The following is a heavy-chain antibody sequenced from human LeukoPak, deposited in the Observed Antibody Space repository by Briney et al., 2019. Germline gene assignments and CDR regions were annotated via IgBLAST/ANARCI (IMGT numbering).Heavy chain of an antibody. D-gene: IGHD3-22*01. V-gene: IGHV1-2*02. J-gene: IGHJ6*02. CDR3: ASLSAVYYDSSEPYYYGMDV. Sequence: ASVKVSCKASGYTFTGYYMHWVRQAPGQGLEWMGWINPNSGGTNYAQKFQGRVTMTRDTSISTAYMELSRLRSDNTAAYYCASLSAVYYDSSEPYYYGMDVWGQGTTVTVSS. CDR1: GYTFTGYY. CDR2: INPNSGGT.